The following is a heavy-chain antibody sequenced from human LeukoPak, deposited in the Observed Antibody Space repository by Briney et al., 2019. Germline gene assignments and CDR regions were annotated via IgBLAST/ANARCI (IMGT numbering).Heavy chain of an antibody. CDR2: IFSSGPT. J-gene: IGHJ4*02. Sequence: GGSLRLFRSASGFNVSNNYMNWVRQAPGKGLEWVSVIFSSGPTYYADSVKGRFTISRDTSKNALYLQMNSLRAEDTAVYYCAISGLGFGEFRGLDYWGQGTLITVSS. V-gene: IGHV3-53*01. CDR1: GFNVSNNY. CDR3: AISGLGFGEFRGLDY. D-gene: IGHD3-10*01.